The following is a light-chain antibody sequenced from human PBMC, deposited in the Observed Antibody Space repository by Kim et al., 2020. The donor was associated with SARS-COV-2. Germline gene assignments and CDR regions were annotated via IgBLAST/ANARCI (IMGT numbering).Light chain of an antibody. CDR3: QAWDSSTWV. Sequence: YELTQPPSVSVSPGQTASIACSGDKLGDKYACWYQQKPGQSPVLVIYQDSKRPSGIPERFSGSNSGNTATLTISGTQAMDEADYYCQAWDSSTWVFGGGTQLTVL. CDR1: KLGDKY. CDR2: QDS. J-gene: IGLJ3*02. V-gene: IGLV3-1*01.